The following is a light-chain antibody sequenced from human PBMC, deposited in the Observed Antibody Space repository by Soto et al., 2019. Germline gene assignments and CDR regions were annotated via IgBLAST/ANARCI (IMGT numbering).Light chain of an antibody. V-gene: IGKV3-15*01. J-gene: IGKJ1*01. Sequence: EIVMTQSPATLSVSPGERATLSCRASHSVSSNLAWYQQKPGQAPRLLIYGVSTRATGFPARFSGSGSGTDFSLTISRLEPEDFAVYYCQQYGSSPWTFGQGTKVDIK. CDR1: HSVSSN. CDR3: QQYGSSPWT. CDR2: GVS.